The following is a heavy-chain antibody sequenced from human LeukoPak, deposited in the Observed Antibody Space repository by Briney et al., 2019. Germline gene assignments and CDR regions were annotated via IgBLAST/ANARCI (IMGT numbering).Heavy chain of an antibody. J-gene: IGHJ4*01. CDR2: LSGSGITT. CDR3: AKGVYSSGWSYFDY. D-gene: IGHD6-19*01. Sequence: GGSLRLTCAASGFTFSNSAMSWVRQAPGKGLEWVSTLSGSGITTYYADSVKGRFTISRDNSKNTLYLRMNSLRAEDTAVYYCAKGVYSSGWSYFDYWGHGTLVTVSS. CDR1: GFTFSNSA. V-gene: IGHV3-23*01.